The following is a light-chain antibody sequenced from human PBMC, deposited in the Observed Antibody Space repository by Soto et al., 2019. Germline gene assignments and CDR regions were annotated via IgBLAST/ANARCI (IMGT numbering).Light chain of an antibody. CDR3: AAWDDSLNGKYV. Sequence: SVLTQPPSASGTPGQRVTISCSGSSSNIGSNTVNWYQQLPGTAPKLLIYNNNQRPSGVPDRFSGSKSGTSASLAISGLQSEDEADYYCAAWDDSLNGKYVFGTGTKVTVL. V-gene: IGLV1-44*01. CDR1: SSNIGSNT. CDR2: NNN. J-gene: IGLJ1*01.